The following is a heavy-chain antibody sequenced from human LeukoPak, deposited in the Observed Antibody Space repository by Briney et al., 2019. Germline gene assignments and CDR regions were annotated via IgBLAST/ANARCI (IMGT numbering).Heavy chain of an antibody. Sequence: KPSETLSLTCAVSGYSISSGYYWSWIRQPPGKGLEWIGSIYHSGSTYYNPSLKSRVTISVDTSKNQFSLKLSSVTAADTAVYYCARGLGSSSWYSDYWGQGTLVTVSS. CDR3: ARGLGSSSWYSDY. CDR2: IYHSGST. D-gene: IGHD6-13*01. V-gene: IGHV4-38-2*01. CDR1: GYSISSGYY. J-gene: IGHJ4*02.